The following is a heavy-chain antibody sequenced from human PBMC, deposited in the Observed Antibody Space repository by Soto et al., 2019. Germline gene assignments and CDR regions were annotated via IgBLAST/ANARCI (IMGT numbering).Heavy chain of an antibody. V-gene: IGHV3-48*01. CDR2: IGTRSSTT. Sequence: PGGSLRLSCAASGFTFSNYSMNWVRQAPGKGLEWVSYIGTRSSTTYYADSVKGRFTISRDNAKNSLYLQMSSLRAEDTAVYYCARAAVHFYYYYYLDGWGKGTPVTV. D-gene: IGHD6-13*01. J-gene: IGHJ6*03. CDR1: GFTFSNYS. CDR3: ARAAVHFYYYYYLDG.